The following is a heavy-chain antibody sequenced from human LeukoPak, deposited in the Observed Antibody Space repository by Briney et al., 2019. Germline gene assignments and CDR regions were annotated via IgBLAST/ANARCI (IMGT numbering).Heavy chain of an antibody. V-gene: IGHV3-23*01. Sequence: GGSLRLSCAASGFTFSSYAMGWVRQAPGKGLEWVSAISGSGGSTYYADSVKGRFTISRDNSKNTLYLQMNSLRAEDTAVYYCAKDTARYSGSYPDIWGQGTMVTVSS. CDR3: AKDTARYSGSYPDI. D-gene: IGHD1-26*01. CDR1: GFTFSSYA. CDR2: ISGSGGST. J-gene: IGHJ3*02.